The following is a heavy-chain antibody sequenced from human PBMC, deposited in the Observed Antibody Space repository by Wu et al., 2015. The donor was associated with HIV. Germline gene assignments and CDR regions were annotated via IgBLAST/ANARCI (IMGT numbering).Heavy chain of an antibody. Sequence: QVQLVQSGAEVKKPGSSVKVSCKASGGTFSSYAISWVRQAPGQGLEWMGRIIPIFGTANYAQKFQGRVTITADESTSTAYMELSSLRSEDTAVYYCARERTDCSGGSCYAFDIWGQGTMVTVSS. CDR2: IIPIFGTA. D-gene: IGHD2-15*01. CDR3: ARERTDCSGGSCYAFDI. V-gene: IGHV1-69*13. J-gene: IGHJ3*02. CDR1: GGTFSSYA.